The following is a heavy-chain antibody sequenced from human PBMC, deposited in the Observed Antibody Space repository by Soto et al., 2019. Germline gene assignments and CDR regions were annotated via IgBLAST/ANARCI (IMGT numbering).Heavy chain of an antibody. CDR2: IVVGSGNT. J-gene: IGHJ4*02. Sequence: SVKVSCKASGFTFTSPAMQWVRQARGQRLEWIGWIVVGSGNTNYAQKFQGRVTMTRNTSISTAYMELSSLRSEDTAVYYCAREHSSSWRFDYWGQGTLVTVSS. CDR3: AREHSSSWRFDY. V-gene: IGHV1-58*02. D-gene: IGHD6-13*01. CDR1: GFTFTSPA.